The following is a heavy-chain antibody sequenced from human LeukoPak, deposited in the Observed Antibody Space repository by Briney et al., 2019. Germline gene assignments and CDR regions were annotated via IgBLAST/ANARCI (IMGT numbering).Heavy chain of an antibody. J-gene: IGHJ5*02. CDR1: GGSISSSSYY. V-gene: IGHV4-39*07. CDR3: ARHLTWYQLLSRVLNWFDP. Sequence: SETLSLTCTVSGGSISSSSYYWGWIRQPPGKGLEWIGSIYYSGSTYYNPSLKSRVTISVDTSKNQFSLKLSSVTAADTAVYYCARHLTWYQLLSRVLNWFDPWGQGTLVTVSS. CDR2: IYYSGST. D-gene: IGHD2-2*01.